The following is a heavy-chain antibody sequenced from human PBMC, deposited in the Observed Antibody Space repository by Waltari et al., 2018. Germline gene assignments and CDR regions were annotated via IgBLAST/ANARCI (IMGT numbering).Heavy chain of an antibody. Sequence: QVQLVQSGAEVKKPGSSVKVSCKAYGGTFSSYAISWVRPAPGKGLEWMGGIIPIFGTANYAQKFQGRVTITADKSTSTAYMELSSLRSEDTAVYYCARVVQFYSGSTKGAFDIWGQGTMVTVSS. CDR3: ARVVQFYSGSTKGAFDI. CDR1: GGTFSSYA. V-gene: IGHV1-69*06. D-gene: IGHD1-26*01. J-gene: IGHJ3*02. CDR2: IIPIFGTA.